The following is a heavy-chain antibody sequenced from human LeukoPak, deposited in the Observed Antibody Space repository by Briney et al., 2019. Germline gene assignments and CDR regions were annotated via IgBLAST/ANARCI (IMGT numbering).Heavy chain of an antibody. CDR3: AKCSGWFVRGKDYYYYYMDV. Sequence: GGSLRLSCAASGFTFSSYAMNWVRQAPGKGLEWVSHISGSGISTYYADSVKGRFTFSRDNSKNTLYLQMNSLRAEDTAVYYCAKCSGWFVRGKDYYYYYMDVWGKGTTVTVSS. CDR2: ISGSGIST. V-gene: IGHV3-23*01. D-gene: IGHD6-19*01. CDR1: GFTFSSYA. J-gene: IGHJ6*03.